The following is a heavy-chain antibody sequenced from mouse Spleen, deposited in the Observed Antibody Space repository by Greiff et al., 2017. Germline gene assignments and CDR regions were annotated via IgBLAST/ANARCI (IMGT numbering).Heavy chain of an antibody. Sequence: EVMLVESGGGLVQPGGSRKLSCAASGFTFSSYTMSWVRQTPAKRLEWVATISSAGGNTYYPDSVKGRFTISRDNARNTLYLQMSSLRSEDTAMYYCARGGNSNSAMDYWGQGTSVTVSS. CDR3: ARGGNSNSAMDY. V-gene: IGHV5-9*01. J-gene: IGHJ4*01. CDR1: GFTFSSYT. CDR2: ISSAGGNT. D-gene: IGHD2-5*01.